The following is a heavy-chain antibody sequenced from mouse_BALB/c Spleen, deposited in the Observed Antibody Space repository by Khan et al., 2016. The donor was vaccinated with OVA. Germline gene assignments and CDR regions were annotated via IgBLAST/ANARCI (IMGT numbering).Heavy chain of an antibody. Sequence: QVQLKQSGPGLVQPSQSLSITCTVSGFSLNTYGIHWIRQSQGKGLEWLGVIWSGGSTDYNGAFISRLNITKDNSKSQVFFKMNSLQADDTAIYYCARNSYMYDFTYWGQGTLVTVSA. V-gene: IGHV2-2*01. J-gene: IGHJ3*01. CDR3: ARNSYMYDFTY. CDR2: IWSGGST. D-gene: IGHD2-14*01. CDR1: GFSLNTYG.